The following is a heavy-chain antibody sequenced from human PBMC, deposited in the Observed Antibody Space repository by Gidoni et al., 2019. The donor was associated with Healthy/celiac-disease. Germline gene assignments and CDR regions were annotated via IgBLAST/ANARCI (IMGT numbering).Heavy chain of an antibody. CDR1: GFTFSSYS. CDR2: ISSSSSYI. J-gene: IGHJ4*02. V-gene: IGHV3-21*01. Sequence: EVQLVESGGGLVKPGGYLRLSCAASGFTFSSYSMNWVRQAPGKGLEWVSSISSSSSYIYYADSVKGRFTISRDNAKNSLYLQMNSLRAEDTAVYYCARDGSGSSHYYFDYWGQGTLVTVSS. CDR3: ARDGSGSSHYYFDY. D-gene: IGHD3-10*01.